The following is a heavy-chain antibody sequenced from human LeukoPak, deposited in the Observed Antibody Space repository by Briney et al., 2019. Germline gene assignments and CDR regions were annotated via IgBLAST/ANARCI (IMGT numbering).Heavy chain of an antibody. J-gene: IGHJ4*02. CDR1: GFTFSNFA. V-gene: IGHV3-23*01. Sequence: GGSLRLSCAASGFTFSNFAMSWVRQAPGKGLEWVSVISGSSGSTYYAGSVKGRFSISRDNSKNTVYLQMNSLRAEDTAIYYCAPQVGAVAAPDFDYWGQGTLVTVSS. CDR3: APQVGAVAAPDFDY. CDR2: ISGSSGST. D-gene: IGHD6-19*01.